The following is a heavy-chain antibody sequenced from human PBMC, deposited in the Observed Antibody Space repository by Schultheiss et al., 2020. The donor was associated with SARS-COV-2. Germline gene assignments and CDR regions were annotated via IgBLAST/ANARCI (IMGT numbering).Heavy chain of an antibody. J-gene: IGHJ4*01. CDR1: GFTFSSYA. Sequence: ESLKISCAASGFTFSSYAMSWVRQAPGKGLEWVSAISGSGGSTYYADSVKGRFTISRDNSKNTLYLQMNSLRAEDTAVYYCAKVGGRYFDWLEGYWGHGTLVTVSS. CDR2: ISGSGGST. V-gene: IGHV3-23*01. CDR3: AKVGGRYFDWLEGY. D-gene: IGHD3-9*01.